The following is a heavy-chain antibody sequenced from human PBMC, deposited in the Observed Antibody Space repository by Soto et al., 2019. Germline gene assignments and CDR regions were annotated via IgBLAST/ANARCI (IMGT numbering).Heavy chain of an antibody. J-gene: IGHJ5*02. CDR2: IIPMYGPA. CDR1: GGTFSSYA. V-gene: IGHV1-69*13. D-gene: IGHD3-10*01. CDR3: ARVTSMVRGVIDNWFDP. Sequence: ASVKVSCKASGGTFSSYAIHWVRQAPGQGLEWMGGIIPMYGPAKYAQRFQGRVTITADESTTTVYMELTSLTSQDTAVYYCARVTSMVRGVIDNWFDPWGHGTLVTVSS.